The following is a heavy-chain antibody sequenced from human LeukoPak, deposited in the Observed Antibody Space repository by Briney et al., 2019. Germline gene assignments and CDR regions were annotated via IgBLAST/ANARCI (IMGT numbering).Heavy chain of an antibody. V-gene: IGHV7-4-1*02. CDR1: RYTFTSYV. J-gene: IGHJ4*02. D-gene: IGHD1-26*01. Sequence: GASVKVSCKASRYTFTSYVLNWVRQAPGQGLECMGWINTNTGNPTYAQGFTGRFVFSLDTSVSTAYLQISSLKAEDTALYYCARASTPKVGATIYYFDYWGQGTLVTVSS. CDR2: INTNTGNP. CDR3: ARASTPKVGATIYYFDY.